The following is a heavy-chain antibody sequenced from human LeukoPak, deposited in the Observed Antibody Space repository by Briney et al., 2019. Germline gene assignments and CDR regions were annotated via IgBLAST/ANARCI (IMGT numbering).Heavy chain of an antibody. D-gene: IGHD3-22*01. J-gene: IGHJ4*02. Sequence: ASVKVSCKASGYTFTGYYMHWVRQAPGQGLEWMGRINPNSGGTNYAQKFPGRVTMTRDTSISTAYMELSRLRSDDTAVYCCARSQQTYYYDSSGYYLYWGQGTLVTVSS. V-gene: IGHV1-2*06. CDR3: ARSQQTYYYDSSGYYLY. CDR2: INPNSGGT. CDR1: GYTFTGYY.